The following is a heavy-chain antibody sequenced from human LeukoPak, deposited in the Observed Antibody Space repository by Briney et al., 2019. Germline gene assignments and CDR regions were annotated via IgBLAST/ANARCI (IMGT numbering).Heavy chain of an antibody. CDR3: ARLISAYRGGNWFDP. CDR2: IYYSGST. CDR1: GGSISSSSYS. V-gene: IGHV4-39*01. D-gene: IGHD3-10*01. Sequence: SETLSLTCTVSGGSISSSSYSWGWLRQPPGKGLEWFGSIYYSGSTYYNPSLKSRVTISVDTSKNQFSLKLSSVTAADTAVYYCARLISAYRGGNWFDPCGQGTLVTVSS. J-gene: IGHJ5*02.